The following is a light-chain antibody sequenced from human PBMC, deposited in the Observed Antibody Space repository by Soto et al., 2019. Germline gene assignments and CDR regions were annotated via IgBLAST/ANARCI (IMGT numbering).Light chain of an antibody. CDR1: NSDVGGYNY. CDR3: CSYPGSHTWV. Sequence: QSALTQPRSVSGSPGQSVTISCTGTNSDVGGYNYVSWYQQYPGKAPKLMISGVSERPSGVPDRFSGSKSGNTASLTISGLQAEDEADYYCCSYPGSHTWVFGGGTKLTVL. V-gene: IGLV2-11*01. J-gene: IGLJ3*02. CDR2: GVS.